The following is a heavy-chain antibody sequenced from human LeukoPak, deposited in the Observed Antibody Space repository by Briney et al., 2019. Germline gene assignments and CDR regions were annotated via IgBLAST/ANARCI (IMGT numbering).Heavy chain of an antibody. CDR1: GGTFSSYA. V-gene: IGHV1-69*13. Sequence: GASVKVSCKASGGTFSSYAICWVRQAPGQGLEWMGGIIPIFGTANYAQKFQGRVTITADESTSTAYMELSSLRSEDTAVYYCARDGIVVVPAAMFYWGQGTLVTVSS. D-gene: IGHD2-2*01. CDR2: IIPIFGTA. J-gene: IGHJ4*02. CDR3: ARDGIVVVPAAMFY.